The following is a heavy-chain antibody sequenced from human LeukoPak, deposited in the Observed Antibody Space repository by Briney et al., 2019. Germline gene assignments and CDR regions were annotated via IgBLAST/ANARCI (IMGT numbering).Heavy chain of an antibody. J-gene: IGHJ4*02. CDR3: TTVYGSGSYSFDGY. CDR1: GFTFSSYG. V-gene: IGHV3-15*01. CDR2: IKSKTDGGTT. D-gene: IGHD3-10*01. Sequence: GGSLRLSCAASGFTFSSYGMHWVRQAPGKGLEWVGLIKSKTDGGTTDYAAPVKGRFIISRDDSKNTLYLQMNSLKTEDTAVYYCTTVYGSGSYSFDGYWGQGILVTVSS.